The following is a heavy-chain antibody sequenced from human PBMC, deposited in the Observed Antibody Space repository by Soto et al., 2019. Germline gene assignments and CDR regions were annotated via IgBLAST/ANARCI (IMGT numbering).Heavy chain of an antibody. Sequence: SETLSLTCTVSGGSISSYYWSWIRQTPGKGLEWIGYIFYSGSTNYNPSVKSRVTISRYTSKNQFSLKLSSVTAADTAVYYCARRTIAADYGEFYHFAYWGQGTLVAVSS. CDR3: ARRTIAADYGEFYHFAY. CDR1: GGSISSYY. D-gene: IGHD4-17*01. CDR2: IFYSGST. J-gene: IGHJ4*02. V-gene: IGHV4-59*01.